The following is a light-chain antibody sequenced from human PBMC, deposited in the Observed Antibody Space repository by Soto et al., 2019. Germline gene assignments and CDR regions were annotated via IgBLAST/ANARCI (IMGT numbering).Light chain of an antibody. CDR2: EVR. CDR1: TSDVGDYNY. V-gene: IGLV2-14*01. J-gene: IGLJ1*01. CDR3: SSYTSTSILYV. Sequence: QSALTQPASVSGSPGQSITISCTGTTSDVGDYNYVSWYQQHPGKAPKLMIYEVRNRPSGVSNRFSGSKSGNTASLTISGLQAEDEADYYCSSYTSTSILYVFGTGTKLTVL.